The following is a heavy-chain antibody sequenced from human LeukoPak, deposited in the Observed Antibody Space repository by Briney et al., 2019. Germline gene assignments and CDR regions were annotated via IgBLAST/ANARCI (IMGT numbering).Heavy chain of an antibody. CDR3: TTDRSPGLYRLMAGGTRTYYYYGMDV. D-gene: IGHD2-15*01. J-gene: IGHJ6*02. CDR2: IKSKTDGETR. CDR1: GFTVTNAW. V-gene: IGHV3-15*01. Sequence: TGGSLRLSCAASGFTVTNAWMSWVRQAPGKGLEWVGRIKSKTDGETRDYAAPVKGRFTISRDDSRNTLYLQMNSLKTEDTAVYYCTTDRSPGLYRLMAGGTRTYYYYGMDVWGQGTAVTVSS.